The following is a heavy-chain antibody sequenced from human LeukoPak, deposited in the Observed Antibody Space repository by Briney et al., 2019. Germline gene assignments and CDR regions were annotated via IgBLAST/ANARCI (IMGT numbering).Heavy chain of an antibody. CDR3: ARQIAARKGNYYYYYMDV. D-gene: IGHD6-6*01. Sequence: PSETLSLTCTVSGGSIIGYYWTWTRQPPGKGLEWIGYIYTSGSTNYNPSLKSRVTISVDMSKNQFSLQLSSVTAADTAVYYCARQIAARKGNYYYYYMDVWGKGTTVTVSS. V-gene: IGHV4-4*09. J-gene: IGHJ6*03. CDR1: GGSIIGYY. CDR2: IYTSGST.